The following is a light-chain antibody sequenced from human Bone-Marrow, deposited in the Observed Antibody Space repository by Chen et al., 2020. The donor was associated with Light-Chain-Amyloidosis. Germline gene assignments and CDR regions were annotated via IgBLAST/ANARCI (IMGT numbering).Light chain of an antibody. V-gene: IGLV2-14*03. CDR1: NNDVGHYNY. Sequence: SALTQPASVSGSPGPSITISCTGTNNDVGHYNYFSWYQQHPGKAPKLIIYHGDHRPSGASNRISGSKSGNTASLTISGLQAGEEADYYCSSYTSTSTLYVFGTGTKVTVL. J-gene: IGLJ1*01. CDR3: SSYTSTSTLYV. CDR2: HGD.